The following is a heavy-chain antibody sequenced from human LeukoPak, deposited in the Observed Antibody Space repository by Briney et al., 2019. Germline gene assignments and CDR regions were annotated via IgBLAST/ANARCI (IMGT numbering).Heavy chain of an antibody. CDR2: ISGRSDGT. V-gene: IGHV3-23*01. J-gene: IGHJ4*02. D-gene: IGHD6-19*01. CDR3: AKGSGPSRPYYFDY. CDR1: GFIFGSYV. Sequence: PGGSLRLSCATSGFIFGSYVMSWVRQAPGKGLEWVSAISGRSDGTYYSDSMKGRFTISRDNSKNTLYLQMNSLRAEDTAVYYCAKGSGPSRPYYFDYWGQGTLVTVSS.